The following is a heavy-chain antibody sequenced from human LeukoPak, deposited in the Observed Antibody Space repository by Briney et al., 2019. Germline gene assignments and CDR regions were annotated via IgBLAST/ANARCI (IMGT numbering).Heavy chain of an antibody. V-gene: IGHV3-30*02. Sequence: PGGSLRLSCAASGFTFSSYGMHWVRQAPGKGLEWVAFIRYDGSNKYYADSVKGRFTISRDNSKNTLYLQMNSLRAEDTAVYYCAKEDGIVGANGDYFDYWGQGTLVTVSS. CDR1: GFTFSSYG. CDR3: AKEDGIVGANGDYFDY. J-gene: IGHJ4*02. CDR2: IRYDGSNK. D-gene: IGHD1-26*01.